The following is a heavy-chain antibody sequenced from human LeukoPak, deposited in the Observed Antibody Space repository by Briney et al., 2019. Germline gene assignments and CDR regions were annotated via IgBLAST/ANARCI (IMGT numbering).Heavy chain of an antibody. Sequence: GGSLRLSCAASGFTFSSYAMSWVRQAPGKGLEWVSLISGSGDKTYYADSVKGRFTISRDNSKNTLYLQMNSLRAEDTAVYYCATQGIAAAGVPWGQGTLVTVSS. D-gene: IGHD6-13*01. CDR3: ATQGIAAAGVP. CDR2: ISGSGDKT. J-gene: IGHJ5*02. CDR1: GFTFSSYA. V-gene: IGHV3-23*01.